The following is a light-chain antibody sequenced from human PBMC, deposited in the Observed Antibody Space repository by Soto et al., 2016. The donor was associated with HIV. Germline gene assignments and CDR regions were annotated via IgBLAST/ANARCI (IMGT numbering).Light chain of an antibody. Sequence: DILLTQSPSSVSASVGDRVSITCRASQGVSSSLAWYRHGPGKAPEILIFDASKLESGVPPRFSGTGSGAAYTLTINGLQPEDFATYYCQQYYDTPPTFGQGT. J-gene: IGKJ1*01. CDR3: QQYYDTPPT. CDR2: DAS. V-gene: IGKV1-NL1*01. CDR1: QGVSSS.